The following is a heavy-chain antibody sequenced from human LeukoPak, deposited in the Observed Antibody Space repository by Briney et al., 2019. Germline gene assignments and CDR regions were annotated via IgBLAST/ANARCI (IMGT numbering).Heavy chain of an antibody. Sequence: SETLSLTCAVYGGSFSGYYWSWIRQPPGKGLEWIGEINHSGSTNYNPSLKSRVTISVDTSKNQFSLKLSSVTAADTAVYYCARVGGYVWGSYRAFDYWGQGTLVTVSS. CDR2: INHSGST. CDR1: GGSFSGYY. V-gene: IGHV4-34*01. J-gene: IGHJ4*02. D-gene: IGHD3-16*01. CDR3: ARVGGYVWGSYRAFDY.